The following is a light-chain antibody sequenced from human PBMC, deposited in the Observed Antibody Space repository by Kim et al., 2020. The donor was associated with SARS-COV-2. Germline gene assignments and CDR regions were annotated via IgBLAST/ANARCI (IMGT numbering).Light chain of an antibody. J-gene: IGLJ3*02. CDR3: AAWDDSLSGPV. CDR1: SSNIGHNY. Sequence: ELTQPPSASGTPGQRVTISCSGSSSNIGHNYVYWYQQFPGTAPKVLIYRNTERPSGVPDRFSGSNFGTSASLAISGLRSEDEADYYCAAWDDSLSGPVFGGGTQLTVL. CDR2: RNT. V-gene: IGLV1-47*01.